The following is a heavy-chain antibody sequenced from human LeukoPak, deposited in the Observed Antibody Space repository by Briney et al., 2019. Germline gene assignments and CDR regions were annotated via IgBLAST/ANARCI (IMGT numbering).Heavy chain of an antibody. CDR3: ARDRRGVVPAATVPAFDI. V-gene: IGHV3-33*01. J-gene: IGHJ3*02. CDR2: IWYDGSNK. CDR1: GFTFSSYG. D-gene: IGHD2-2*01. Sequence: GGSPRLSCAASGFTFSSYGMHWVRQAPGKGLEWVAVIWYDGSNKYYADSVKGRFTISRDNSKNTLYLQMSSLRAEDTAVYYCARDRRGVVPAATVPAFDIWGQGTMVTVSS.